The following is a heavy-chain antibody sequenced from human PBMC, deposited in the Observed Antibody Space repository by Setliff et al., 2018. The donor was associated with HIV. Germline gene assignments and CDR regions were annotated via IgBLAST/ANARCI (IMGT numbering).Heavy chain of an antibody. D-gene: IGHD2-15*01. CDR3: ARRILRSAFDL. CDR1: GGSFSTYY. V-gene: IGHV4-34*01. J-gene: IGHJ4*01. CDR2: VNHSGGT. Sequence: KLSETLSLTCAVYGGSFSTYYWSWIRQSPGKRLEWLGEVNHSGGTNYNPSLKRRLIISSDASKNQFSLRLKSVTAADTAVYFCARRILRSAFDLWGHGTLVTVSS.